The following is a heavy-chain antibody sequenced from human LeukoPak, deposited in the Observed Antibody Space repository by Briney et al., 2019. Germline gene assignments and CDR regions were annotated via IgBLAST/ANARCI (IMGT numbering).Heavy chain of an antibody. CDR3: ARPSIPSAAASALDI. CDR1: GGFISTYY. D-gene: IGHD2-2*01. J-gene: IGHJ3*02. CDR2: IYYTGST. V-gene: IGHV4-59*08. Sequence: PSETLSLTCSVSGGFISTYYWTWIRQPPGKGLEWIGYIYYTGSTNYNPSLKSRATMSVDTSKSQLSLKMTSVTAADTAVYYCARPSIPSAAASALDIWGQGTMVTVSS.